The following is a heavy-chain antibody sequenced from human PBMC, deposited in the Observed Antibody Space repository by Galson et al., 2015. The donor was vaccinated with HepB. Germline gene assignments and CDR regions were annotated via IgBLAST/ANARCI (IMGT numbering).Heavy chain of an antibody. CDR1: GYTFTSYG. D-gene: IGHD3-10*01. CDR2: ISAYNGNT. Sequence: SVKVSCKASGYTFTSYGISRVRQAPGQGLEWMGWISAYNGNTNYAQKLQGRVTMTTDTSTSTAYMELRSLRSDDTAVYYCARDLSMVRGVLDAFDIWGQGTMVTVSS. CDR3: ARDLSMVRGVLDAFDI. V-gene: IGHV1-18*04. J-gene: IGHJ3*02.